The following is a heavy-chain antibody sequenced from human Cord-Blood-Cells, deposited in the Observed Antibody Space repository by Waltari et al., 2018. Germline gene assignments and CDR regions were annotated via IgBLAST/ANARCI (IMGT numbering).Heavy chain of an antibody. CDR2: IRYDGSNK. Sequence: QVQLVESGGGVVQPGGSLRLSCAASGFTFSSYGMHWVRQAPGKGLEWVAFIRYDGSNKYYADSGKGRFTISRDNSKNTLYLQMNSLRAEDTAVYYCAKEWGKSELAFDYWGQGTLVTVSS. D-gene: IGHD6-6*01. CDR1: GFTFSSYG. V-gene: IGHV3-30*02. CDR3: AKEWGKSELAFDY. J-gene: IGHJ4*02.